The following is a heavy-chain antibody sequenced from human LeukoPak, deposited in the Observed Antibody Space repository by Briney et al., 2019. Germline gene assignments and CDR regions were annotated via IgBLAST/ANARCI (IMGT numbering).Heavy chain of an antibody. CDR1: GFTFSSYA. CDR2: IGGSGGST. D-gene: IGHD1-1*01. Sequence: QAGGSLRLSCAASGFTFSSYAMSWVRQAPGKGLEWVSGKGLEWVSAIGGSGGSTYYADSVKGRFTISRDNAENSLYLQMNSLRAEDTAVYYCARDSIQLWPNAIDFWGQGTLVTVSS. V-gene: IGHV3-23*01. CDR3: ARDSIQLWPNAIDF. J-gene: IGHJ4*02.